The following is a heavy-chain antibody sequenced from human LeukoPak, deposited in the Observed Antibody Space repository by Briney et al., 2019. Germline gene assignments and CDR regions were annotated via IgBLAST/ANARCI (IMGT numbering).Heavy chain of an antibody. CDR2: IIPIFGTA. Sequence: EASVKVSCKASGGTFSSYAISWVRQAPGQGLERMGGIIPIFGTANYAQKFQGRVTITADESTSTAYMELSSLRSEDTAVYYCTRDGGPHYYDSSGYYKYWGQGTLVTVSS. CDR3: TRDGGPHYYDSSGYYKY. V-gene: IGHV1-69*13. D-gene: IGHD3-22*01. CDR1: GGTFSSYA. J-gene: IGHJ4*02.